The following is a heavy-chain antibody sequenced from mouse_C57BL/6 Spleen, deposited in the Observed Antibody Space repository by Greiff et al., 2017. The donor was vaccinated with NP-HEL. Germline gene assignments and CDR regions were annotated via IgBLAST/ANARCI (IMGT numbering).Heavy chain of an antibody. V-gene: IGHV3-6*01. Sequence: ESGPGLVKPSQSLSLTCSVTGYSITSGYYWNWIRQFPGNKLEWMGYVSYDGSNNYNPSLKNRISITRDTSKNQFFLKLNSVTTEDTATYYCARGGGYYGSSFYFDYWGQGTTLTVSS. CDR3: ARGGGYYGSSFYFDY. J-gene: IGHJ2*01. CDR1: GYSITSGYY. CDR2: VSYDGSN. D-gene: IGHD1-1*01.